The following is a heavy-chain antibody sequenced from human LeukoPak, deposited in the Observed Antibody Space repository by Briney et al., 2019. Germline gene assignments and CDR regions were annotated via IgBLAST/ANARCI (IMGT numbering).Heavy chain of an antibody. V-gene: IGHV3-33*06. CDR1: GFTFSSYG. J-gene: IGHJ6*03. D-gene: IGHD5-18*01. CDR3: AKESGYSYGPYYYYYMDV. Sequence: GGSLRLSCAASGFTFSSYGMHWVRQAPGKGLEWVAVIWYDGSNKYYADSVKGRFTISRDNSKNTLYLQMNSLRAEDTALYYCAKESGYSYGPYYYYYMDVWGKGTTVTVSS. CDR2: IWYDGSNK.